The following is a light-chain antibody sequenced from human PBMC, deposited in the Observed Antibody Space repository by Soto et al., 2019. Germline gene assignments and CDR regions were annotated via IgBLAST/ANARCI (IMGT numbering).Light chain of an antibody. V-gene: IGLV2-14*03. CDR3: GSYTGTSTPYA. Sequence: QSALTQPASVSGSPGQSITISCTGTSSDIGAYNYVSWYQHHPGRAPKLMIYDVTRRPSGVSNRFSGSKSGNTASLTIYGLQAEDEADYYCGSYTGTSTPYAFGTGTKLTVL. CDR2: DVT. J-gene: IGLJ1*01. CDR1: SSDIGAYNY.